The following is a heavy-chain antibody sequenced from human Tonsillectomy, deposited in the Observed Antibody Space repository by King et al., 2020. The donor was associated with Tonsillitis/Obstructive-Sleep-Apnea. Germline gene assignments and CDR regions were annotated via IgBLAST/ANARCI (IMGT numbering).Heavy chain of an antibody. J-gene: IGHJ6*03. D-gene: IGHD3-9*01. CDR3: ARVGLTGYYSPTYYYYMDV. CDR2: ISSSSYT. CDR1: GFTFSDYY. Sequence: VQLVESGGGLVKPGGSLRLSCAASGFTFSDYYMSWIRQAPGKGLEWVSYISSSSYTNYAESVKGRFTISRDNAKNSLYLQMNSLRAEDTAVYYCARVGLTGYYSPTYYYYMDVWGKGTTVTVSS. V-gene: IGHV3-11*05.